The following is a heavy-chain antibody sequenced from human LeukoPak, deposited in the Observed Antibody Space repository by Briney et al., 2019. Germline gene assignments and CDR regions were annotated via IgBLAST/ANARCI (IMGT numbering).Heavy chain of an antibody. Sequence: SGTLSLTCTVSGGSISSYYWSWIRQPPGKGLEWIGYIYYSGSTNYNPSLKSRVTISVDTSKNQFSLKLSSVTAADTAVYYCARGGITMVRGVIRFDPWGQGTLVTVSS. J-gene: IGHJ5*02. CDR3: ARGGITMVRGVIRFDP. D-gene: IGHD3-10*01. CDR2: IYYSGST. V-gene: IGHV4-59*01. CDR1: GGSISSYY.